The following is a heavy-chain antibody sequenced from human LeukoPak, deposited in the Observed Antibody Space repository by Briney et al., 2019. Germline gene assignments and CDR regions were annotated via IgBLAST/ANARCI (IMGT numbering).Heavy chain of an antibody. Sequence: GGSLRLSCSASGFTLSNYAMHWVRQAPGKGLEFVSGINSTGGSTNYPDSVKDRFSISRDNSKNTLYLQMTSLRADDTAVYYCVKDQHCSTISCATRTGFDPWGQGTSVTVSS. V-gene: IGHV3-64D*06. D-gene: IGHD2-2*01. CDR2: INSTGGST. J-gene: IGHJ5*02. CDR3: VKDQHCSTISCATRTGFDP. CDR1: GFTLSNYA.